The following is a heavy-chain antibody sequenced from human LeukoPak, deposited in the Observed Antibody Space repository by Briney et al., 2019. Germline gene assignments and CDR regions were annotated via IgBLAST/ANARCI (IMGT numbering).Heavy chain of an antibody. CDR1: GYSFTSYW. D-gene: IGHD4-17*01. CDR2: IYPGDSDT. V-gene: IGHV5-51*01. J-gene: IGHJ6*03. Sequence: GESLKISCKGSGYSFTSYWIGWVRQMPGKGLEWMGIIYPGDSDTRHSPSFQGQVTISADKSISTAYLQWSSLKASDTAMYYCARGRDDYGEYYYYMDVWGKGTTVTVSS. CDR3: ARGRDDYGEYYYYMDV.